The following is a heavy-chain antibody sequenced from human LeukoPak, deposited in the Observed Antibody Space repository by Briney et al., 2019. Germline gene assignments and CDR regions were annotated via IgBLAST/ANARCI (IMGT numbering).Heavy chain of an antibody. Sequence: PSETLSLTCAVYGGSFSGYYWSWIRQPPGKGLEWIGEINHSGSTNYNPSLKSRVTISVDTPKNQFSLKLSSVTAADTAVYYCARGGSYYGSGSYSTLNYHYYYMDVWGKGTTVTVSS. CDR1: GGSFSGYY. V-gene: IGHV4-34*01. J-gene: IGHJ6*03. CDR3: ARGGSYYGSGSYSTLNYHYYYMDV. D-gene: IGHD3-10*01. CDR2: INHSGST.